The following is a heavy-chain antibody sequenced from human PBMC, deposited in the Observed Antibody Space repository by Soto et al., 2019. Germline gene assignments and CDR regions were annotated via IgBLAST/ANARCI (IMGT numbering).Heavy chain of an antibody. CDR1: GGSISSYY. D-gene: IGHD3-9*01. Sequence: TLSLTCTVSGGSISSYYWSWIRQPPGKGLEWIGYIYYSGSTNYNPSLKSRVTISVDTSKNQFSLKLSSVTAADTAVYYCALGYDILTGFDYWGQGTLVTVSS. V-gene: IGHV4-59*08. J-gene: IGHJ4*02. CDR3: ALGYDILTGFDY. CDR2: IYYSGST.